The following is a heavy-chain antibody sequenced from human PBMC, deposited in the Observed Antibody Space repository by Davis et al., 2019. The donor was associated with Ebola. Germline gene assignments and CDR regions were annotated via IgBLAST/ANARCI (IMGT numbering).Heavy chain of an antibody. CDR2: IRSKANSYAT. CDR3: TSTTVPKGDY. D-gene: IGHD4-17*01. Sequence: GESLKISCAASGFTFSGSAMHWVRQASGKGLEWVGRIRSKANSYATAYAASVKGRFTISRDDSKNTAYLQMNSLKTEDTAVYYCTSTTVPKGDYWGQGTLVTVSS. V-gene: IGHV3-73*01. CDR1: GFTFSGSA. J-gene: IGHJ4*02.